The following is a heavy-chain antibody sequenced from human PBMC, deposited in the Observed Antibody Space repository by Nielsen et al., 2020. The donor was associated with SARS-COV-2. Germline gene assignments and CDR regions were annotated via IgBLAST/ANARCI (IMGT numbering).Heavy chain of an antibody. CDR3: AKEQGVTTVTTGWFDP. J-gene: IGHJ5*02. Sequence: SETLSLTCTVSGGSISSYYWSWIRQPPGKGLEWIGYIYYSGSTNYNPSLKSRVTISVDTSKNQFSLKLSSVTAADTAVYYCAKEQGVTTVTTGWFDPWGQGTLVTVSS. CDR1: GGSISSYY. D-gene: IGHD4-17*01. V-gene: IGHV4-59*12. CDR2: IYYSGST.